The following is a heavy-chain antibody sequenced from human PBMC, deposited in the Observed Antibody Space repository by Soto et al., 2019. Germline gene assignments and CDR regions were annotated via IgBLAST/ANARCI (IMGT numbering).Heavy chain of an antibody. V-gene: IGHV4-59*01. CDR2: IYYSGST. CDR1: GGSISSYD. J-gene: IGHJ6*02. CDR3: ARDLANDGMDV. D-gene: IGHD2-8*01. Sequence: SETLSLTCTVSGGSISSYDWSGIRQPPEKGQEWIGNIYYSGSTNYTPSLKSRVTISVDTSKNQFSLKLSSVTAADTAVYYCARDLANDGMDVWGQGPTVTVSS.